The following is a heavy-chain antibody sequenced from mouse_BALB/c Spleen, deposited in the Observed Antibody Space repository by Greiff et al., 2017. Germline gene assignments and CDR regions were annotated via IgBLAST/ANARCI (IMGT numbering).Heavy chain of an antibody. J-gene: IGHJ4*01. Sequence: EVQVVESGGGLVKPGGSLKLSCAASGFAFSSYDMSWVRQTPEKRLEWVAYISSGGGSTYYPDTVKGRFTISRDNAKNTLYLQMSSLKSEDTAMYYCARPRPHGAMDYWGQGTSVTVSS. V-gene: IGHV5-12-1*01. CDR2: ISSGGGST. CDR3: ARPRPHGAMDY. CDR1: GFAFSSYD.